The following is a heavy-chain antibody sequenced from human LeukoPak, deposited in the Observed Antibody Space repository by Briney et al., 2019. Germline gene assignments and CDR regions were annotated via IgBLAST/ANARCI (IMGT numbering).Heavy chain of an antibody. CDR3: AELGITMIGGV. CDR1: GFTFSSYG. V-gene: IGHV3-48*03. J-gene: IGHJ6*04. Sequence: PGGSLRLSCAASGFTFSSYGMHWVRQAPGKGLEWVSAISGSDGSTYYADSVKGRFTISRDNAKNSLYLQMNSLRAEDTAVYYCAELGITMIGGVWGKGTTVTISS. CDR2: ISGSDGST. D-gene: IGHD3-10*02.